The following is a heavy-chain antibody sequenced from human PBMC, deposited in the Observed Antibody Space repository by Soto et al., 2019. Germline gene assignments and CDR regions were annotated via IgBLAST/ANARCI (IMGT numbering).Heavy chain of an antibody. CDR1: GFTFSDYY. Sequence: GGSLRLSCAASGFTFSDYYMSWIRQAPGKGLEWVSYISSSGSTIYYADSVKGRFTISRDNAKDSLYLQMNSLRAEDTAVYYCAREPGRGSGYDYDRFDYWGQGTLVTVSS. CDR3: AREPGRGSGYDYDRFDY. V-gene: IGHV3-11*01. D-gene: IGHD5-12*01. J-gene: IGHJ4*02. CDR2: ISSSGSTI.